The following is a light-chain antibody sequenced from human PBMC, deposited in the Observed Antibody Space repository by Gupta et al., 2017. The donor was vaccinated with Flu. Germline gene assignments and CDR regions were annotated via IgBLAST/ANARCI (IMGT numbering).Light chain of an antibody. Sequence: PSTLSASVGDRVTITCRASQSIRNWLAWYQQKPGKAPNLLIYKASSLESGVPSRFSGSGSGTEFTLTISSLQPDDCATYYCQQYETYSGTFGQGTKLEIK. V-gene: IGKV1-5*03. CDR2: KAS. CDR3: QQYETYSGT. CDR1: QSIRNW. J-gene: IGKJ2*01.